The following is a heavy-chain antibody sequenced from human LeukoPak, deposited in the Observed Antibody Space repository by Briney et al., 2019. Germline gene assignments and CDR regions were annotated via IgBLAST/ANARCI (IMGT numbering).Heavy chain of an antibody. CDR3: AKDLDSSGPDDY. Sequence: GGSLRLSCAASEFTFSNYAMNWVRQAPGKGLEWVTAITGSGGGTYYADSVKGRFTISRDNSKNTLCLQMNSLRAEDTAVYYCAKDLDSSGPDDYWGQGTLVTVSS. V-gene: IGHV3-23*01. J-gene: IGHJ4*02. CDR2: ITGSGGGT. CDR1: EFTFSNYA. D-gene: IGHD3-22*01.